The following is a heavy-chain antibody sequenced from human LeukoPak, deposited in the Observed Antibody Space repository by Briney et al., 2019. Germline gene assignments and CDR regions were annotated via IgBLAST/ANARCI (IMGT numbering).Heavy chain of an antibody. CDR3: ARVGPRLDFWSGYHFDY. J-gene: IGHJ4*02. CDR2: ISSSSSYI. V-gene: IGHV3-21*01. CDR1: GFTFSSYS. Sequence: GGSLRLSCAASGFTFSSYSMNWVRQAPGKGLEWVSYISSSSSYIYYADSVKGRFTISRDNAKNSLYLQMNSLRAEDTAVYYCARVGPRLDFWSGYHFDYWGQGTLVTVSS. D-gene: IGHD3-3*01.